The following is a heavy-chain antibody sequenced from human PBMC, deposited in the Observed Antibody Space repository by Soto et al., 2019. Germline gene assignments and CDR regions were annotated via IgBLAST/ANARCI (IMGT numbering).Heavy chain of an antibody. J-gene: IGHJ4*02. Sequence: GGSLRLSCAASGFTFSNYGMHWVRQAPGKGLEWVAVIWYDGNNKYYADSVKGRFTISRDNSNNTLYVQMTSLRAEDTAVFYCARGLHSLFDYWGQGTLVTVSS. V-gene: IGHV3-33*01. CDR2: IWYDGNNK. CDR3: ARGLHSLFDY. CDR1: GFTFSNYG. D-gene: IGHD2-21*01.